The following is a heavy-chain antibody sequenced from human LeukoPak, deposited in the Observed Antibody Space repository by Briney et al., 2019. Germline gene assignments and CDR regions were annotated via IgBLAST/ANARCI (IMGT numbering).Heavy chain of an antibody. J-gene: IGHJ4*02. Sequence: GGSLRLSCAAAGFTFSSFGMHWVRQTQGKGLEWMAVISYDGSNKYYADSVKGRFTISRDNSKNTLYLQLNSLRAEDTAVYYCARWSVTAKAPDNWGQGTLVTVSP. V-gene: IGHV3-33*01. CDR3: ARWSVTAKAPDN. CDR2: ISYDGSNK. CDR1: GFTFSSFG. D-gene: IGHD2-21*02.